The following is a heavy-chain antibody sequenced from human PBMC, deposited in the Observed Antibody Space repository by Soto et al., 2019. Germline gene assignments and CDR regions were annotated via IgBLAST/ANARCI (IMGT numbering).Heavy chain of an antibody. J-gene: IGHJ4*02. CDR2: IYYSGST. CDR3: VRVSRDIVDTIVDY. V-gene: IGHV4-31*03. D-gene: IGHD5-12*01. CDR1: GCSISSGGYY. Sequence: SETLSLTCTVSGCSISSGGYYWSWIRQHPGKGLEWIGYIYYSGSTYYNPSLKRRVTISVDTSKNQFSLKLSSVTASDTAMYCCVRVSRDIVDTIVDYWGQGTLVNVS.